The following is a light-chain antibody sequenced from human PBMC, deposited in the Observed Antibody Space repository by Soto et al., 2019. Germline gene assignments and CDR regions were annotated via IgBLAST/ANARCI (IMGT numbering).Light chain of an antibody. V-gene: IGLV2-14*01. CDR2: EVT. CDR3: SSYTSSNTPYV. Sequence: QSVLAQPASVSGSPGQSITISCTGSSSDVGAYNFVSWYQHHPGKAPKLILYEVTTRPSGVSSRFSGSKSGNTASLTISGLXADDEANYYGSSYTSSNTPYVFGTGTRSTS. CDR1: SSDVGAYNF. J-gene: IGLJ1*01.